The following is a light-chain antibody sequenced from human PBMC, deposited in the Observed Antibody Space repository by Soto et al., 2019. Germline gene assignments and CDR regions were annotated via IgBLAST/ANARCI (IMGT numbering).Light chain of an antibody. CDR3: VLYMGGGSYV. J-gene: IGLJ1*01. CDR1: SGSVSSGYH. Sequence: QAVVTQEPSFSVSPGGTVTLTCGLTSGSVSSGYHPSWYQQTPGQAPRTLIYSTNIRSSGVPDRFSGSILGNKAALTIAGAQADDESDYYCVLYMGGGSYVFGTGNKLTVL. V-gene: IGLV8-61*01. CDR2: STN.